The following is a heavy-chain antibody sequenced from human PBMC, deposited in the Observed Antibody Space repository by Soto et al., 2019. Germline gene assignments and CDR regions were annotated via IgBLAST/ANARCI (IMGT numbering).Heavy chain of an antibody. D-gene: IGHD1-26*01. Sequence: QLQLQDSGPGLVKPSETLSLTCTVSGGSISSSSYYWGWIRQPPGKGLEWIGSIYYSGSTYYNPSLKSRVTTPVDPSKAQVSLMLSSVTAAYTAVYYCTRLVGSPTIDYWGQVVLGSVSS. CDR3: TRLVGSPTIDY. V-gene: IGHV4-39*01. CDR1: GGSISSSSYY. J-gene: IGHJ4*02. CDR2: IYYSGST.